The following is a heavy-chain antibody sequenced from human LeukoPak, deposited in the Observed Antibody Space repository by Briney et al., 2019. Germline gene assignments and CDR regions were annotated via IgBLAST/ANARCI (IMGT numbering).Heavy chain of an antibody. Sequence: GGSLRLSCAASGFTFRSYGMHWVRQAPGKGLEWVAFIRFDGSDEYYADSVKGRFTVSRDNSKITLYLQMNSLRAEDTAVYYCAKVRANRFASFDYWGQGTLVTVSS. J-gene: IGHJ4*02. CDR1: GFTFRSYG. CDR3: AKVRANRFASFDY. V-gene: IGHV3-30*02. CDR2: IRFDGSDE. D-gene: IGHD1/OR15-1a*01.